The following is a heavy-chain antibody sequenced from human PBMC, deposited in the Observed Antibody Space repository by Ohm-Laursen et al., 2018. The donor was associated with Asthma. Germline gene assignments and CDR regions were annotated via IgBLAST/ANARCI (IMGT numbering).Heavy chain of an antibody. CDR2: IYYSGST. Sequence: PPGTLSLTCTVSGGSISSSSYYWGWIRQPPGKGLEWIGSIYYSGSTYYNPSLKSRFTISVDTSKNQFSLKLSSVTAADTAVYYCANRVLRYFDWRHDYGMDVWGQGTTVTVSS. CDR1: GGSISSSSYY. J-gene: IGHJ6*02. CDR3: ANRVLRYFDWRHDYGMDV. V-gene: IGHV4-39*01. D-gene: IGHD3-9*01.